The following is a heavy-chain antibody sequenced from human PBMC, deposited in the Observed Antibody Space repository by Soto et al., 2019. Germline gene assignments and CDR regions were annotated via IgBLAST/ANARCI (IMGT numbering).Heavy chain of an antibody. V-gene: IGHV3-21*01. D-gene: IGHD3-3*01. CDR3: ARDIRGPTMFGVVGGRYYGMEV. CDR2: IISSSSYI. CDR1: GFAFGRYR. Sequence: GWPLKLSFAASGFAFGRYRLTCVRQAPREALACVSSIISSSSYIYYANSLKGRFTISRDNAKNSLYLQMNSLRAEDTAVYYCARDIRGPTMFGVVGGRYYGMEVWGQRTTVTV. J-gene: IGHJ6*02.